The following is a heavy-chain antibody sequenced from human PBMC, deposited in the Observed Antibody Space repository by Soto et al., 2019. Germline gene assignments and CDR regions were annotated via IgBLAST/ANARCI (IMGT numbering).Heavy chain of an antibody. D-gene: IGHD3-9*01. Sequence: GESLKISCAASGFTFDDYAMHWVRQAPGKGLEWVSLISGDGGSTYYADSVKGRFTISRDNSKNSLYLQMNSLRTEDTALYYCAKGLYDILTGYYNDAFDIWGQGTMVTVSS. J-gene: IGHJ3*02. V-gene: IGHV3-43*02. CDR2: ISGDGGST. CDR1: GFTFDDYA. CDR3: AKGLYDILTGYYNDAFDI.